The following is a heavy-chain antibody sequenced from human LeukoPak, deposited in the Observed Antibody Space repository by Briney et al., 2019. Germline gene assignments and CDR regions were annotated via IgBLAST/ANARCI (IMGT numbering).Heavy chain of an antibody. J-gene: IGHJ4*02. Sequence: PGGSLRLSCAASGFTFSTYWMSWVRQAPGKGPECVANIKRDGSEKYYVDSVKGRFTIFRDDAKSSLYLQMNSLRAEDTAVYFCARVYTGNRWHFDYWGQGTLVAVSS. CDR2: IKRDGSEK. V-gene: IGHV3-7*03. CDR1: GFTFSTYW. D-gene: IGHD2-2*02. CDR3: ARVYTGNRWHFDY.